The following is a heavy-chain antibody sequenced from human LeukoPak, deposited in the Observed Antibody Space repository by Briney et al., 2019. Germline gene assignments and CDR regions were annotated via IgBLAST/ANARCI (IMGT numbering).Heavy chain of an antibody. CDR2: TYYRSKWYN. V-gene: IGHV6-1*01. CDR3: ARDGMTYCSGGSCYSGAYNWFDP. Sequence: SQTLSLTCAISGDSVSSNSAAWNWIRQSPSRGLEWLGRTYYRSKWYNDYAVSVKSRITINPDTSKNQFSLQLNSVTPEDTAVYYCARDGMTYCSGGSCYSGAYNWFDPWGQGTLVTVSS. CDR1: GDSVSSNSAA. D-gene: IGHD2-15*01. J-gene: IGHJ5*02.